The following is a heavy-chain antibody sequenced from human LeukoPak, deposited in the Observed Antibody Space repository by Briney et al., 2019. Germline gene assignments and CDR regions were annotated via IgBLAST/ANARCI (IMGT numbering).Heavy chain of an antibody. Sequence: ASVKVSCKASGYTFTGYYMHWVRQAPAQGLEWMGWINPNSGGTNYAQKFQGRVTMTRDTSITTAYMELSRLISDDTAVYYCAREIMVGATTDTQAFDYWGQGTLVTVSS. J-gene: IGHJ4*02. V-gene: IGHV1-2*02. D-gene: IGHD1-26*01. CDR2: INPNSGGT. CDR3: AREIMVGATTDTQAFDY. CDR1: GYTFTGYY.